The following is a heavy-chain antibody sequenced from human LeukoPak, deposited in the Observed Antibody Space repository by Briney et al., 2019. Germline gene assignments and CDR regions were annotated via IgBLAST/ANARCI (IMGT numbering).Heavy chain of an antibody. CDR3: ARDLARGYSYGYNAFDI. CDR1: GYTFSSYG. Sequence: ASVKVSCKASGYTFSSYGIGWVRPAPRQGLEWMGWITAGNGNTNYAQKVQGRVTMTTDTSTSTAYMELRSLRSDDTAVYFCARDLARGYSYGYNAFDIWGQGTMVTVSS. D-gene: IGHD5-18*01. CDR2: ITAGNGNT. J-gene: IGHJ3*02. V-gene: IGHV1-18*01.